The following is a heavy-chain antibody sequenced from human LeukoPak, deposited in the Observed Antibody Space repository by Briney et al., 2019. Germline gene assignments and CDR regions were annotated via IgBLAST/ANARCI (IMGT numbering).Heavy chain of an antibody. CDR3: ARHSGYGGNPSLRVDY. CDR1: GGSFSGNY. V-gene: IGHV4-34*01. Sequence: SETLSLTCAVYGGSFSGNYWSWIRQPPGKGLEWIGEINHSGSTYYNPSLKSRVTISVDTSKNQFSLKLSSVTAADTAVYYCARHSGYGGNPSLRVDYWGQGTLVTVSS. CDR2: INHSGST. D-gene: IGHD4-23*01. J-gene: IGHJ4*02.